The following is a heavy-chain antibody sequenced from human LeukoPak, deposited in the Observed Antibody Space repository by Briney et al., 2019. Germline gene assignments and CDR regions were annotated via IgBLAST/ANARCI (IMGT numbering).Heavy chain of an antibody. CDR1: GYTFTSYG. D-gene: IGHD6-13*01. Sequence: ASVKVSCKASGYTFTSYGISWVRQAPGQGGEWMGWTSAYNGNTNYTQKLQGRVTITTDTSTSTAYMELRTLRSDDTAVYYCARGRSPPAGRTHPHFDYWGQGTLVTVSS. J-gene: IGHJ4*02. V-gene: IGHV1-18*01. CDR2: TSAYNGNT. CDR3: ARGRSPPAGRTHPHFDY.